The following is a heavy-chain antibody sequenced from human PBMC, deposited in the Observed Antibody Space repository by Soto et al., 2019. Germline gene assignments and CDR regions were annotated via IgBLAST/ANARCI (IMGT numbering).Heavy chain of an antibody. CDR2: ISSSSSYI. D-gene: IGHD3-10*01. J-gene: IGHJ4*02. Sequence: AGGSLRLSCAASGFTFSSYSMNWVRQAPGKGLEWVSSISSSSSYIYYADSVKGRFTISRDNAKNSLYLQMNSLRAEDTAVYYCASLLWFGELAKGPFGYWGQGTLVTVSS. CDR3: ASLLWFGELAKGPFGY. CDR1: GFTFSSYS. V-gene: IGHV3-21*01.